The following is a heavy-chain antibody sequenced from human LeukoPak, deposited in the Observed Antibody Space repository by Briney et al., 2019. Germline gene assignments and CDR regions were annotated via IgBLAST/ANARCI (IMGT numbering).Heavy chain of an antibody. J-gene: IGHJ4*02. D-gene: IGHD3-3*01. V-gene: IGHV4-34*01. CDR3: ATTVHDLWSGNYKTDY. CDR2: INQSGSA. Sequence: PSETLSLTCAVYGGSLSGYYRSWIRQPPGKGLEWIGEINQSGSAKYNPYLKSRLSISLDTSQNQVFLRLNSVTAADTAVYYCATTVHDLWSGNYKTDYWGQGTLVSVSS. CDR1: GGSLSGYY.